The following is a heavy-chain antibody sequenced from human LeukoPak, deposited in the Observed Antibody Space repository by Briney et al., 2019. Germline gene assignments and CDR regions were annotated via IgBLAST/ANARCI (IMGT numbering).Heavy chain of an antibody. V-gene: IGHV4-59*08. Sequence: SETLSLTCTVSGGSISSYYWSWIRQPPGKGLEWIGYIYYSGSTNYNPSLKSRVTISVDTSKNQFSLKLSSVTAADTAVYYCAGAMVGDDAFDIWGQGTMVTVSS. CDR1: GGSISSYY. CDR3: AGAMVGDDAFDI. D-gene: IGHD3-16*01. J-gene: IGHJ3*02. CDR2: IYYSGST.